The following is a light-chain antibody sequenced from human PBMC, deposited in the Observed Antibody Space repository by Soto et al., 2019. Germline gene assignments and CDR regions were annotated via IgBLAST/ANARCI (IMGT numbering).Light chain of an antibody. Sequence: QSVLTQPASVYGSPGQSITISCTGTSSDVGSYNLVSWYQQHPGKAPKLMIYEVSKRPSGGSNRFSGSKSGNTASLTISGLQAEDEADYYCCSYAGSSTFYVFGTGTKVTVL. CDR2: EVS. J-gene: IGLJ1*01. CDR3: CSYAGSSTFYV. CDR1: SSDVGSYNL. V-gene: IGLV2-23*02.